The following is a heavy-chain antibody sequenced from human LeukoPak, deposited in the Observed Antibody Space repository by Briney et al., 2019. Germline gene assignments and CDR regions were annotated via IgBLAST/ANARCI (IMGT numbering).Heavy chain of an antibody. V-gene: IGHV4-59*08. CDR2: IFYSGST. CDR1: GGSMSSYY. J-gene: IGHJ4*02. D-gene: IGHD2/OR15-2a*01. CDR3: AIAPNLSFFDF. Sequence: PSETLSLTCTVSGGSMSSYYWSWIRQPPGKELEWIGYIFYSGSTNYNPSLKSRVTISIDTSKNQLSLKLSSVTAADTAVYYCAIAPNLSFFDFWGQGTLVTVSS.